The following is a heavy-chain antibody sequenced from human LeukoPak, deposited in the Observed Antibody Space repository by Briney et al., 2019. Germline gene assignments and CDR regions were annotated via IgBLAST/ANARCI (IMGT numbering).Heavy chain of an antibody. D-gene: IGHD3-10*01. CDR2: ISSSSSYI. CDR3: ARGRGDPVFDY. Sequence: GGSLRLSCAASGFTFSSYSMNWVRQAPGKGLEWVSSISSSSSYIYYADSVKGRFTISRDTAKNSLYLQMNSLRAEDTAVYYCARGRGDPVFDYWGQGTLVTVSS. J-gene: IGHJ4*02. V-gene: IGHV3-21*01. CDR1: GFTFSSYS.